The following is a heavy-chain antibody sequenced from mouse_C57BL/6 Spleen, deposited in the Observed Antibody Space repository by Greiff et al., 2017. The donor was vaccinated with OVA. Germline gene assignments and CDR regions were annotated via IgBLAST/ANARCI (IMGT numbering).Heavy chain of an antibody. J-gene: IGHJ3*01. CDR2: IRLKSDNYAT. D-gene: IGHD2-5*01. CDR1: GFTFSNYW. V-gene: IGHV6-3*01. Sequence: EVKLMESGGGLVQPGGSMKLSCVASGFTFSNYWMNWVRQSPEKGLEWVAQIRLKSDNYATHYAESVKGRFTISRDDSKSSVYLQMNNLRAEDTGIYYCTGSYYSKFAYWGQGTLVTVSA. CDR3: TGSYYSKFAY.